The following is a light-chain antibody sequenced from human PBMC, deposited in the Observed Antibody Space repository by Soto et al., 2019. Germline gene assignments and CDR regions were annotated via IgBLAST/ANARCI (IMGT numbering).Light chain of an antibody. CDR3: QQGDSAPFT. CDR2: AAS. J-gene: IGKJ2*01. Sequence: DIQMTQSPSSLSASVGDRVTITCRASQSTRNNLNWYQQKPGKAPNLLIYAASSLPSGVPSRFSGSGSGTDFTLTISSLQPEDFATYYCQQGDSAPFTFGQGT. V-gene: IGKV1-39*01. CDR1: QSTRNN.